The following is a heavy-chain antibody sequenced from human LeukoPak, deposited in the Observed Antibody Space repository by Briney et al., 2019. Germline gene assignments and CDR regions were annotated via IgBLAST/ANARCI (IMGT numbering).Heavy chain of an antibody. J-gene: IGHJ4*02. Sequence: SETLSLTCAVYSGSFSGDYWSWIRQPPGRGLEWIGEVNHSGSTNYNPSLKSRVTISVDTSKNQFSLKPTSVTAADTAVYYCVRQHLPEYYFDYWGQGTLVTVSS. D-gene: IGHD6-13*01. CDR2: VNHSGST. CDR1: SGSFSGDY. CDR3: VRQHLPEYYFDY. V-gene: IGHV4-34*01.